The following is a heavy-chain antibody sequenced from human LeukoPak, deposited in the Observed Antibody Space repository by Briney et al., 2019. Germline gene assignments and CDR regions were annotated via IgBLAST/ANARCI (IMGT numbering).Heavy chain of an antibody. CDR1: GYTFTSYG. D-gene: IGHD6-19*01. CDR3: ARGRRRYSSGSDAFDI. J-gene: IGHJ3*02. Sequence: GASVKVSCKASGYTFTSYGISWVRQAPGQGLEWMGWISAYNGNTNYAQKLQGRVTMTTDTSTSTAYMELRSLRSDDTAVYYCARGRRRYSSGSDAFDIWGQGTMVTVSS. CDR2: ISAYNGNT. V-gene: IGHV1-18*01.